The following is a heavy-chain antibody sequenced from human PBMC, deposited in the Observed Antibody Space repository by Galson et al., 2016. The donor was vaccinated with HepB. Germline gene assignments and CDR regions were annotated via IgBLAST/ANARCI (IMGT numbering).Heavy chain of an antibody. J-gene: IGHJ4*02. CDR2: IDISGSYM. V-gene: IGHV3-21*01. CDR3: ASPGGPTVTDY. Sequence: SLRLSCAASGFTLSRYSMNWVRQAPGKGLEWVSSIDISGSYMYYADSLKGRFTISRDNAKNSLYLHMNSLRAEDTAVYYCASPGGPTVTDYWGQGTLVTVSS. CDR1: GFTLSRYS. D-gene: IGHD4-17*01.